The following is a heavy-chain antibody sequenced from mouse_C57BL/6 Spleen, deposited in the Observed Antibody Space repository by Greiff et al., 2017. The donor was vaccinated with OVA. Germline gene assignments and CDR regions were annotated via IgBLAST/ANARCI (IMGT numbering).Heavy chain of an antibody. CDR3: ARGTTVVEDYAMDY. Sequence: VQLQQPGAELVKPGASVKMSCKASGYTFTSYWITWVKQRPGQGLEWIGDIYPGSGSTNYNEKFKSKATLTVDTSSSTAYMQLSSLTSEDSAVYYCARGTTVVEDYAMDYWGQGTSVTVSS. J-gene: IGHJ4*01. CDR1: GYTFTSYW. V-gene: IGHV1-55*01. CDR2: IYPGSGST. D-gene: IGHD1-1*01.